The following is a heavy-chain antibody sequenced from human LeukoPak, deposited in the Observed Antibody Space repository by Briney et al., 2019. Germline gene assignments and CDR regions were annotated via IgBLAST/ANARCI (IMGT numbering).Heavy chain of an antibody. D-gene: IGHD3-16*01. CDR3: ARDPGGRGWFDP. CDR2: INHSGST. J-gene: IGHJ5*02. V-gene: IGHV4-34*01. Sequence: SETLSLTCAVYGGSFSGYYWSWIRQPPGKGLEWIGEINHSGSTNYNPSLKSRVTISVDTSKNQFSLKLSSVTAADTAEYYCARDPGGRGWFDPWGQGTLVTVSS. CDR1: GGSFSGYY.